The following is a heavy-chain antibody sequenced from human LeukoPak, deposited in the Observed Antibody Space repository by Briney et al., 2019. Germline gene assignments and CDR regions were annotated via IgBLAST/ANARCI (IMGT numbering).Heavy chain of an antibody. CDR3: AEGGGGFKPFYF. D-gene: IGHD5-24*01. V-gene: IGHV3-23*01. CDR2: ISASGAGI. Sequence: GGSLRLSCAVSGFPLSSDAMNWVRQAPGKGLEWVSVISASGAGIYYADSVKGRFTISRDNSKNILYLQMDSLRAEDTAVYYCAEGGGGFKPFYFWGQGTVVTVSS. CDR1: GFPLSSDA. J-gene: IGHJ4*02.